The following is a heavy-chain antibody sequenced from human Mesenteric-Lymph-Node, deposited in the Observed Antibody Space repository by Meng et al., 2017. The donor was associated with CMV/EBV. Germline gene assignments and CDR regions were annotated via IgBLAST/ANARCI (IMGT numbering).Heavy chain of an antibody. CDR2: IKSQIDGGTI. D-gene: IGHD4-23*01. V-gene: IGHV3-15*01. CDR1: GFSFRHAW. J-gene: IGHJ6*02. Sequence: GESLKISCEASGFSFRHAWMTWVRQAPGKGLEWVGRIKSQIDGGTIDYAAVVKGRFTISRDDSKSTLYLQMNGLKTEDTAVYYCSRRDGGAHNSYYGMDVWGLGTTVTVSS. CDR3: SRRDGGAHNSYYGMDV.